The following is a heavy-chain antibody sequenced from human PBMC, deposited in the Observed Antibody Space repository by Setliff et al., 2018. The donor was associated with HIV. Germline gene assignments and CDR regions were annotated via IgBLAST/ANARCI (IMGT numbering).Heavy chain of an antibody. V-gene: IGHV3-49*04. Sequence: PGGSLRLSCAASGLNLSRYDIYWVRQAPGKGPEWVAFIRSKRYGGTPEYAASLKGRFTISRDDSKSIAYLQMNSLETDDTAVYYCTREVVTTSLGNYYYMDVWGKGTTVTVSS. J-gene: IGHJ6*03. CDR2: IRSKRYGGTP. CDR3: TREVVTTSLGNYYYMDV. D-gene: IGHD4-17*01. CDR1: GLNLSRYD.